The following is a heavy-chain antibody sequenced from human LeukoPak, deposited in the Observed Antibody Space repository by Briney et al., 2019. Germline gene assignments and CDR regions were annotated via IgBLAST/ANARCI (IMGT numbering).Heavy chain of an antibody. Sequence: GGSLRLSCAASGFTFSTYSLTWVRQGPGKGLEWVSSIYPSGDSTFYADSVKGRFTISRDNSKNTLYLQMSSLRTEDTAIYYCAKDVVPDSGWDLDYWGQGTLVTVSS. D-gene: IGHD6-19*01. CDR3: AKDVVPDSGWDLDY. CDR2: IYPSGDST. CDR1: GFTFSTYS. V-gene: IGHV3-23*01. J-gene: IGHJ4*02.